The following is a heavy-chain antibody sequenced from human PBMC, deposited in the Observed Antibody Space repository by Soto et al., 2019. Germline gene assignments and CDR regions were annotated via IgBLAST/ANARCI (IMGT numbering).Heavy chain of an antibody. CDR2: ISIEKGDT. J-gene: IGHJ2*01. CDR1: GYSFDTFG. V-gene: IGHV1-18*01. CDR3: ARCYCSVGSCFTCWQFDL. Sequence: QVQVVQSGAEVKKPGASVKVACKASGYSFDTFGMSWVRQAPGQGLEWMGWISIEKGDTNSAQKFRDRVTMTTDTSTSTAYMELRSLTSDDTAVYYCARCYCSVGSCFTCWQFDLWGRGTLVTVSS. D-gene: IGHD2-15*01.